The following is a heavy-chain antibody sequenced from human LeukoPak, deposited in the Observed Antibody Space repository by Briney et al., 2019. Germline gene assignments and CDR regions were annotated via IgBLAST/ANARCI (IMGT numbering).Heavy chain of an antibody. J-gene: IGHJ6*02. Sequence: ASVKVSCKASGYIFSNHGISWVRQAPGEGLEWMGWITTYKGNIAYAQKFQGRVTMTTDTSTSTAYMELRSLRSDDTAVYYCARDPSRDYLNYYHYGMDVWGQGTTVTVSS. D-gene: IGHD4-17*01. CDR1: GYIFSNHG. CDR2: ITTYKGNI. CDR3: ARDPSRDYLNYYHYGMDV. V-gene: IGHV1-18*01.